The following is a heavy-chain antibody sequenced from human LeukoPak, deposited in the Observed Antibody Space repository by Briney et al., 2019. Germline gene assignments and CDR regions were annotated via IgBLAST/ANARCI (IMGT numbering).Heavy chain of an antibody. Sequence: SETLSLTCTVSGGSISTSNYYWSWIRQPPGKGLEWIGYIYYSGSTNYNPSLKSRVTISVDTSKNQFSLKLSSVTAADTAVYYCARVVGSSWYVESEIFDYWGQGTLVTVSS. CDR1: GGSISTSNYY. CDR2: IYYSGST. V-gene: IGHV4-61*01. J-gene: IGHJ4*02. D-gene: IGHD6-13*01. CDR3: ARVVGSSWYVESEIFDY.